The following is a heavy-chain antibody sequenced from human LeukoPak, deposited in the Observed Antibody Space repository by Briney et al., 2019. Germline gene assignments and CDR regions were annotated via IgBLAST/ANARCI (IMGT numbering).Heavy chain of an antibody. J-gene: IGHJ4*02. Sequence: SETLSLTCAVYGGSFSGYYWSWIRQPPGKGLEWIGEINHSGSTNYNPSLKSRVTISVDTSKNQFSLKLSSVTAADTAVYYCARGRVRGVIVYWGQGTLVTVSS. CDR1: GGSFSGYY. CDR3: ARGRVRGVIVY. CDR2: INHSGST. V-gene: IGHV4-34*01. D-gene: IGHD3-10*01.